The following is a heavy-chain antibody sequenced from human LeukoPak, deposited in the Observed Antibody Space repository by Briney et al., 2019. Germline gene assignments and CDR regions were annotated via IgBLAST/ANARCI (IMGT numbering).Heavy chain of an antibody. CDR3: ASTPWASLALDP. Sequence: GGSLRLSCSASGFTFSSYAMHWVRQAPGKGLEYVSAISSNGGSTYYADSVKGRFTISRDNSKNTLYLQMNSLRAEDTAVYYCASTPWASLALDPWGQGTLVTVSS. J-gene: IGHJ5*02. D-gene: IGHD2-2*01. CDR1: GFTFSSYA. V-gene: IGHV3-64*04. CDR2: ISSNGGST.